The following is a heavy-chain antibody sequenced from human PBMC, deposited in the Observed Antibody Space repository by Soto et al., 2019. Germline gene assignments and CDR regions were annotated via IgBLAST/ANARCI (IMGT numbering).Heavy chain of an antibody. CDR1: GFTFSNYE. Sequence: GGSLRLSCAASGFTFSNYEMSWVRQAPGKGLEWVSGISDGGGRTFYADSVKGRFTVSRDNSKNTLDLQLNSLRAEDTAVYYCAKHKGDWYHTEYFHYWGQGTLVTVSS. J-gene: IGHJ1*01. V-gene: IGHV3-23*01. CDR2: ISDGGGRT. D-gene: IGHD6-19*01. CDR3: AKHKGDWYHTEYFHY.